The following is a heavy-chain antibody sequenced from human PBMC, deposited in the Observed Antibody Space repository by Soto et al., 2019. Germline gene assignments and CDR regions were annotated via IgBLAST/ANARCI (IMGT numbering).Heavy chain of an antibody. CDR2: IYYVGRT. CDR3: ARLWGWPVDY. CDR1: GGSISSYY. V-gene: IGHV4-59*08. J-gene: IGHJ4*02. D-gene: IGHD3-16*01. Sequence: QVQLQESGPGLVKPSETLSLTCTVSGGSISSYYWSWIRPPPGKGLEWIGYIYYVGRTNYNPSFKSVVNIPVDTAKYHCSLKLCFVAAADTAVYYFARLWGWPVDYWGQGTLVTVAS.